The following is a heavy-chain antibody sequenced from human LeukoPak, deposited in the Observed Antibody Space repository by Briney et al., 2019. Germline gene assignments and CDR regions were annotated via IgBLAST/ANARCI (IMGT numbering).Heavy chain of an antibody. CDR2: IYSSGTT. CDR1: GFTVSSNY. D-gene: IGHD6-19*01. V-gene: IGHV3-53*01. Sequence: GGSLRLSCAASGFTVSSNYMSWVRQAPGKGLEWVSVIYSSGTTYYADSVKGRFIISRDGSGNTLYLQMNSLRVEDTAVYFCAREIPLAGTFYFDNWGQGTLVTVSS. CDR3: AREIPLAGTFYFDN. J-gene: IGHJ4*02.